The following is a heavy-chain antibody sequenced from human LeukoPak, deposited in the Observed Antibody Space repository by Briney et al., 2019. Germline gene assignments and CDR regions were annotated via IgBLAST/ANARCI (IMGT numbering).Heavy chain of an antibody. CDR3: ARVVGTTIVDY. D-gene: IGHD1-26*01. CDR1: GFTFSSYS. CDR2: ISSSSDYI. V-gene: IGHV3-21*01. Sequence: GGSLRLSCAASGFTFSSYSMNWVRQAPGKGLEWVSYISSSSDYIYYGDSLKGRFTISRDNAKNSVYLQMNSLRAEDTAVYYCARVVGTTIVDYWGQGTLVIVSS. J-gene: IGHJ4*02.